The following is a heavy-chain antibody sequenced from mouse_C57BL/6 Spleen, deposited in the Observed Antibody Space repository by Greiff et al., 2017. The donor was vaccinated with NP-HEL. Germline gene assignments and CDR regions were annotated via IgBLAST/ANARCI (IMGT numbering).Heavy chain of an antibody. CDR3: AIEGDGYFDY. Sequence: DVKLVESEGGLVQPGSSMKLSCTASGFTFSDYYMAWVRQVPEKGLEWVANINYDGSSTYYLDSLQSRFIISRDKARYSRCLQMSSLKSEDTATYYCAIEGDGYFDYRGQGTTLTVSS. V-gene: IGHV5-16*01. CDR1: GFTFSDYY. J-gene: IGHJ2*01. CDR2: INYDGSST. D-gene: IGHD3-3*01.